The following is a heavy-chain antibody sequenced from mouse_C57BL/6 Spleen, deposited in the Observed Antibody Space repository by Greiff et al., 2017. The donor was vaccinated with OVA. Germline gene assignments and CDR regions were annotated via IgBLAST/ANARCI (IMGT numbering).Heavy chain of an antibody. V-gene: IGHV1-82*01. Sequence: QVQLQQSGPELVKPGASVKISCKASGYAFSSSWMNWVKQRPGKGLEWIGRIYPGDGDTNYNGKFKGKATLTADKSSSTAYMQLSSLTSEDSAVYFCARGRDWEGAWFAYWGQGTLVTVSA. D-gene: IGHD4-1*01. J-gene: IGHJ3*01. CDR3: ARGRDWEGAWFAY. CDR1: GYAFSSSW. CDR2: IYPGDGDT.